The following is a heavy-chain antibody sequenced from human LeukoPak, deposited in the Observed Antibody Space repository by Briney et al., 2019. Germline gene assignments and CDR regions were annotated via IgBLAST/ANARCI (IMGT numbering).Heavy chain of an antibody. J-gene: IGHJ4*02. CDR3: AREVAARPGYYFDL. CDR2: ISYDGSNK. CDR1: GFTFSSYA. Sequence: GGSLRLSCAASGFTFSSYAMHWVRQAPGKGLEWVAVISYDGSNKYYADSVKGRFTISRDSANNSLYLQMNSLSAEDTAVYFCAREVAARPGYYFDLWGQGTLVPVSS. D-gene: IGHD6-6*01. V-gene: IGHV3-30*04.